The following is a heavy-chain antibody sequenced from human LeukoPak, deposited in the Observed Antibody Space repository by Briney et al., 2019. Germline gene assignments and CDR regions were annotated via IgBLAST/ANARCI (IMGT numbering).Heavy chain of an antibody. V-gene: IGHV1-8*01. Sequence: GASVKVSCKASGYTFTSYDINWVRQATGQGLEWMGWMNPNSGNTGYAQKFQGRVTMTRNTSISTAYMELSSLRSEDTAVYYCALNYDILTGYPTLDCWGQGTLVTVSS. J-gene: IGHJ4*02. CDR3: ALNYDILTGYPTLDC. CDR2: MNPNSGNT. CDR1: GYTFTSYD. D-gene: IGHD3-9*01.